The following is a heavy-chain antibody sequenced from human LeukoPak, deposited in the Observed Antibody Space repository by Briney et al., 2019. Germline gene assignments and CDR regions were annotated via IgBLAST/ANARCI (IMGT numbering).Heavy chain of an antibody. D-gene: IGHD2-15*01. Sequence: SETLSLTCTVSGGSISSYYWSWIRQPPGKGLEWIGYIYYSGSTNYNPSLKSRVTIPVDTPKNQFSLKLSSVTAADTAVYYCARHLRYCSGGSCHTDDAFDIWGQGTMVTVSS. CDR3: ARHLRYCSGGSCHTDDAFDI. CDR2: IYYSGST. CDR1: GGSISSYY. V-gene: IGHV4-59*08. J-gene: IGHJ3*02.